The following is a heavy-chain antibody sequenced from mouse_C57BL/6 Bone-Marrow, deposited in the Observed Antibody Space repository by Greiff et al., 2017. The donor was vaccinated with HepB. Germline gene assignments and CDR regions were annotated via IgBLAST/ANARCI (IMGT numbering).Heavy chain of an antibody. J-gene: IGHJ2*01. Sequence: VQLQQPGAELVRPGTSVKLSCKASGYTFTSYWMHWVKQRPGQGLEWIGVIDPSDSYTNYNQKFKGKATLTVDTSSSTAYMQLSSLTSEDSAVYYCARETANYFDYWGQGTTLTVSS. V-gene: IGHV1-59*01. D-gene: IGHD1-2*01. CDR3: ARETANYFDY. CDR1: GYTFTSYW. CDR2: IDPSDSYT.